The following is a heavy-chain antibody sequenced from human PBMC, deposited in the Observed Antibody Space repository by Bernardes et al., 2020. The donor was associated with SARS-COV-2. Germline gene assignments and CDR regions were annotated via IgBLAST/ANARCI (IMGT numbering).Heavy chain of an antibody. Sequence: LSLTFTVSGSSVSSGGYSWSWIRQPPGKGLEWVGFIYYNGNTNYNPSLKSRVTISVDTSKNQLSLKLTSVTAADTAVYYCARDVRGGTIDYWGQGTPVTGSS. CDR3: ARDVRGGTIDY. CDR1: GSSVSSGGYS. CDR2: IYYNGNT. V-gene: IGHV4-61*08. D-gene: IGHD2-15*01. J-gene: IGHJ4*02.